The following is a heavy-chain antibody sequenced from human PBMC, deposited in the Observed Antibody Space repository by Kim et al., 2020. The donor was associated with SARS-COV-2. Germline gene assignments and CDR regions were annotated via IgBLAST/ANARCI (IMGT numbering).Heavy chain of an antibody. CDR1: GFTFSDYY. Sequence: GGSLRLSCAASGFTFSDYYMSWIRQAPGKGLEWVSYISSSSSYTNYADSVKGRFTISRDNAKNSLYLQMNSLRAEDTAVYYCARDHGTYYYDSSGYYRALTPEYYYYGMDVWGQGTTVTVSS. CDR3: ARDHGTYYYDSSGYYRALTPEYYYYGMDV. D-gene: IGHD3-22*01. V-gene: IGHV3-11*05. CDR2: ISSSSSYT. J-gene: IGHJ6*02.